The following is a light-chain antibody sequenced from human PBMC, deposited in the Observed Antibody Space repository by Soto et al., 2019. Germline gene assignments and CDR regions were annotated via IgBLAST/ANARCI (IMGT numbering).Light chain of an antibody. J-gene: IGKJ2*01. CDR2: GSS. V-gene: IGKV3-20*01. CDR1: QSVTSSF. CDR3: QHYSRSPRYS. Sequence: EIVLTQSPGTLSLSPGERATLSCRASQSVTSSFVAWYQQKPGQPPMLVIHGSSTRASGIPGRCSGRGAATYFNLTSSRVENEYFADYCCQHYSRSPRYSFGQGTKLEIK.